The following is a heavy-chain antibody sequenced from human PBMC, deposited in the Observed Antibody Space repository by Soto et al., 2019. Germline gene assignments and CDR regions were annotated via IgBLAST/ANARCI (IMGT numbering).Heavy chain of an antibody. Sequence: EVQLVESGGGLVQPGRSLRLSCATSGFTFDDYAMHWVRQTPGKGLEWVSGISWNSGSTGYADSVKGRFTISRDNAKNTLYLQMVSLRAEDTAFYYYAKNADQRRYFYDGEGFDSWGQGTLVTVSS. D-gene: IGHD3-22*01. J-gene: IGHJ4*02. CDR1: GFTFDDYA. CDR2: ISWNSGST. V-gene: IGHV3-9*01. CDR3: AKNADQRRYFYDGEGFDS.